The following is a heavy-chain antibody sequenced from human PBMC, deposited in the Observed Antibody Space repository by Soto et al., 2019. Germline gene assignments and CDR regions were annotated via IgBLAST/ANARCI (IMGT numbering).Heavy chain of an antibody. Sequence: QVQLQESGPGLVKPSQTLSLTCTVSGDSISNGRYYWSWIRQHPGKALEWIGYVSYSGRPYYNPSLTSRLTIPLDTSQNQFSLKLSFVTAADTAIYYCARAREYYDTEFDPWGQGALVSVSS. CDR2: VSYSGRP. D-gene: IGHD3-22*01. J-gene: IGHJ5*02. V-gene: IGHV4-31*03. CDR3: ARAREYYDTEFDP. CDR1: GDSISNGRYY.